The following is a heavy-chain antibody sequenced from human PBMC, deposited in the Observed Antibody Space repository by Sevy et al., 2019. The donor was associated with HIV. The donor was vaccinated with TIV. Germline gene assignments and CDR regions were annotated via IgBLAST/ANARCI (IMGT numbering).Heavy chain of an antibody. CDR2: ISGISNYI. CDR1: EFTFSSYS. J-gene: IGHJ3*01. V-gene: IGHV3-21*01. Sequence: GGSLRLSCAASEFTFSSYSLNWVRQAPGKGLEWVSFISGISNYIYYADSVKGRFSISRDNAKDSAYLQMNSLRAEDTAIYYCARGAQTYDAFDVWGQGTMVTVSS. CDR3: ARGAQTYDAFDV.